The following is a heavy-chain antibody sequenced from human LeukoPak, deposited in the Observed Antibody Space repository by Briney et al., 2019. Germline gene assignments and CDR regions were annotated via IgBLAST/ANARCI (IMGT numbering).Heavy chain of an antibody. Sequence: SETLSLTCSVSGGSISGFYWTWIRQPPGEGLEWIGSISYSGTTSYNPSLKSRVTISVDTSKNQFSLKLSSVTAADTAVYYCARGMAVSATGSYWGQGTLVTVSS. CDR3: ARGMAVSATGSY. V-gene: IGHV4-39*01. CDR1: GGSISGFY. J-gene: IGHJ4*02. D-gene: IGHD6-19*01. CDR2: ISYSGTT.